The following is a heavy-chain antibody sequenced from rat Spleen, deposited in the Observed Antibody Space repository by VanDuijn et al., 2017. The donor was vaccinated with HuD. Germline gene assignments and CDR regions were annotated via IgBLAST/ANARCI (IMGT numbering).Heavy chain of an antibody. D-gene: IGHD1-10*01. Sequence: EVQLVETGGGLMQPGRSLKLSCVASGFTFSSFWMTWIRQAPGKGLEWVATITHIGATSYYPDSVKGRFTISREDGRSTLYLQMNSLQTDDTAIYYCTRGWNNPFDYWGQGVMVTVSS. CDR1: GFTFSSFW. V-gene: IGHV5-31*01. CDR3: TRGWNNPFDY. CDR2: ITHIGATS. J-gene: IGHJ2*01.